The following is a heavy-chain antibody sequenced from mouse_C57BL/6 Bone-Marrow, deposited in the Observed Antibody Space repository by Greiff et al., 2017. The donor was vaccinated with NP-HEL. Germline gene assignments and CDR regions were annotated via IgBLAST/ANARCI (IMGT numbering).Heavy chain of an antibody. J-gene: IGHJ4*01. CDR2: IDPNSGGT. D-gene: IGHD2-4*01. V-gene: IGHV1-72*01. Sequence: VQLQQPGAELVKPGASVKLSCKASGYTFTSYWMHWVKQRPGRGLEWIGRIDPNSGGTKYNEKFKSKATLTVDKPSSTAYMQLSSLTSEDSAVLYCARCGEPNDYDEGVDYWGQGTSVTVSS. CDR3: ARCGEPNDYDEGVDY. CDR1: GYTFTSYW.